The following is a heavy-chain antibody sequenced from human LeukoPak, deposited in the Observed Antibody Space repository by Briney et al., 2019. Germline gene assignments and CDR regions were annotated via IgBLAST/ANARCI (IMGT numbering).Heavy chain of an antibody. Sequence: GGSLRLSRAASGFTFSSYAMSWVRQAPGKGLEWVSAISGSGGSTYYADSVKGRFTISRDNSKNTLYLQMNSLRAEDTAVYYCAKSDSSGYYPLGYWGQGTLVTVSS. CDR1: GFTFSSYA. V-gene: IGHV3-23*01. CDR2: ISGSGGST. D-gene: IGHD3-22*01. J-gene: IGHJ4*02. CDR3: AKSDSSGYYPLGY.